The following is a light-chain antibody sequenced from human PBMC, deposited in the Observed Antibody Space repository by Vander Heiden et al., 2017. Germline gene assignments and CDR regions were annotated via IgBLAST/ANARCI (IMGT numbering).Light chain of an antibody. CDR1: QTISSD. Sequence: EIVMTQSPATLSVSPGERATLSCRASQTISSDVAWYQQKLGQAPRLLIYRATTRATGIPARFSGGGSGREFTLTISSVQSEDFAVYYCQQYNKWPPRYTFGQGTKLEI. CDR2: RAT. J-gene: IGKJ2*01. V-gene: IGKV3-15*01. CDR3: QQYNKWPPRYT.